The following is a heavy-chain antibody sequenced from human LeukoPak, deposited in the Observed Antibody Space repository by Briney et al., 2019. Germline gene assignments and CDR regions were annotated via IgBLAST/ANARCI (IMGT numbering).Heavy chain of an antibody. CDR3: ARCGFAGASGRYYYDYYYYMDV. Sequence: GGSLRLSCAASGLTFSRYWMSWVRQAPGKGLEWVANIKQDGSEKYYVDSVKGRFTISRDKAKNSLNLQMNSLRAEDTAVYYCARCGFAGASGRYYYDYYYYMDVWGKGTTVTVFS. CDR1: GLTFSRYW. D-gene: IGHD3-10*01. J-gene: IGHJ6*03. V-gene: IGHV3-7*01. CDR2: IKQDGSEK.